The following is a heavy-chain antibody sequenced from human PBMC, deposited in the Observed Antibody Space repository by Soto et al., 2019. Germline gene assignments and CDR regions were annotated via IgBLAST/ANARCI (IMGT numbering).Heavy chain of an antibody. D-gene: IGHD6-13*01. CDR2: IIPIFGTA. CDR3: AREIAAAGAIDY. Sequence: SVKVSCKASGGTFSSYAISWVRQAPGQGLEWMGGIIPIFGTANYAQKFQGRVTITADESTSTAYMELSSLRSEDTAVYYCAREIAAAGAIDYWGQGTLVTVSS. CDR1: GGTFSSYA. J-gene: IGHJ4*02. V-gene: IGHV1-69*13.